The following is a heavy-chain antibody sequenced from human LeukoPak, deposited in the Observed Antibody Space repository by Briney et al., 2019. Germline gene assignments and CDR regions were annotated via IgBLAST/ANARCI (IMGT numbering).Heavy chain of an antibody. Sequence: PSETLSLTCTASDGSINSDFWTWIRQPPGKGLEWIGYIRYSGRTSYNPSLKSRVSISIDASKNLFSLKLRSVTTADTAIYYCARIPYVSGWPFDYWGQGTLVTVSS. D-gene: IGHD6-19*01. CDR1: DGSINSDF. CDR2: IRYSGRT. V-gene: IGHV4-59*01. CDR3: ARIPYVSGWPFDY. J-gene: IGHJ4*02.